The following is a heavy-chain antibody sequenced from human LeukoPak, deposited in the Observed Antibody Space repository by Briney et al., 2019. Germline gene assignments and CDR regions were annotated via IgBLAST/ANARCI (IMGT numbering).Heavy chain of an antibody. J-gene: IGHJ6*03. CDR3: ARGSWYVRWSHYYYMDV. D-gene: IGHD6-13*01. V-gene: IGHV1-2*02. CDR2: INPNSGGT. CDR1: GYTFTGYY. Sequence: GASVKVSCKASGYTFTGYYMHWVRQAPGQGLEWMGWINPNSGGTNYAQKFQGRVTMTRDTSISTAYMELSRLRSDDTAVYYCARGSWYVRWSHYYYMDVWGKGTTVTVSS.